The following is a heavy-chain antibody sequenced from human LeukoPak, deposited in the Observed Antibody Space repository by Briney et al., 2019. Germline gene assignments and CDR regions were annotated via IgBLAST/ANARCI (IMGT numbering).Heavy chain of an antibody. CDR3: TKDRRGPAAGTWYFDS. CDR2: ITAIDGRT. D-gene: IGHD6-13*01. CDR1: GFTFSSTT. Sequence: PGGSLRLSCVASGFTFSSTTMGWDRQAPGRGLEWVSSITAIDGRTYYADSVRGRFTISRDNSKNTVYLQLNSLRAGDTAIYYCTKDRRGPAAGTWYFDSWGQGTLVTVSS. J-gene: IGHJ4*02. V-gene: IGHV3-23*01.